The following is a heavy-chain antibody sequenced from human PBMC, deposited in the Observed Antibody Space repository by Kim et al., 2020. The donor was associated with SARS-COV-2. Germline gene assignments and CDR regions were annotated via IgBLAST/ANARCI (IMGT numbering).Heavy chain of an antibody. CDR1: GFTFSSYA. CDR3: AAPLLEGSYYYYGMDV. J-gene: IGHJ6*02. Sequence: GGSLRLSCAASGFTFSSYAMSWVRQAPGKGLEWVSAISGSGGSTYYADSVKGRFTISRDNSKNTLYLQMNSLRAEDTAVYYCAAPLLEGSYYYYGMDVWGQGTTVTVSS. V-gene: IGHV3-23*01. CDR2: ISGSGGST. D-gene: IGHD2-15*01.